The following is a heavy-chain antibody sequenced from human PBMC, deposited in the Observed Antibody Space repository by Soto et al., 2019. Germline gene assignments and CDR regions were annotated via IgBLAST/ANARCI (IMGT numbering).Heavy chain of an antibody. J-gene: IGHJ6*02. CDR1: GGTFSSYA. Sequence: GASVKVSCKASGGTFSSYAISWVRQAPGQGLEWMGGIIPIFGTANYAQKFQGRVTITADKSTSTAYMELSSLRSEDTAVYYCARSFYYGSGSYGVGNGRPPVGYYYGMDVWGQGTTVTVS. CDR3: ARSFYYGSGSYGVGNGRPPVGYYYGMDV. D-gene: IGHD3-10*01. CDR2: IIPIFGTA. V-gene: IGHV1-69*06.